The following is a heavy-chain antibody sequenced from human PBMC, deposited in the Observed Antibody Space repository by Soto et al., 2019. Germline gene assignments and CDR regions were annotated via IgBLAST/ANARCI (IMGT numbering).Heavy chain of an antibody. CDR1: GFTFSSDG. Sequence: QVQLVESGGGVVQPGRSLRLSCAASGFTFSSDGMHWVRQAPGKGLEWVAVISYDGSNKYYADSVKGRFTISRDNSKNTLYMQMNRLRAEYTAVYYWAKDRDSSSWGDWYCDLWGRGTLVTVSS. CDR2: ISYDGSNK. V-gene: IGHV3-30*18. J-gene: IGHJ2*01. CDR3: AKDRDSSSWGDWYCDL. D-gene: IGHD6-13*01.